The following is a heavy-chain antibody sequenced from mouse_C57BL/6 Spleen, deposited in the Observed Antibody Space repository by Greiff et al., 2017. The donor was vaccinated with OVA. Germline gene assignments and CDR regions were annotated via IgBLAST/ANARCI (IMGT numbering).Heavy chain of an antibody. CDR2: IYPGSGST. CDR1: GYTFTSYW. J-gene: IGHJ2*01. D-gene: IGHD1-1*01. V-gene: IGHV1-55*01. Sequence: VQLQQPGAELVKPGASVTMSCKASGYTFTSYWITWVKQRPGQGLAWIGDIYPGSGSTNYNEKFKSKATLTVDTSSSTAYMQLSILTSEDSAVYSYARRLLRDYWGQGTTLTVSS. CDR3: ARRLLRDY.